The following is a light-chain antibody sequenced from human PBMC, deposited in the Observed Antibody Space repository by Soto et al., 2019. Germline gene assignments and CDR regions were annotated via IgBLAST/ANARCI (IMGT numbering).Light chain of an antibody. J-gene: IGKJ1*01. CDR2: AAS. Sequence: DIQITQSPSSVSASVGDRVTIPCRASQGIGSWLAWYQQKPGKAPNLLIYAASSLQSGVPSRFSGSGSGTDFTLTIGSLQPEDFATYYCQQANSFPWTFGQGTKVDIK. CDR1: QGIGSW. CDR3: QQANSFPWT. V-gene: IGKV1-12*01.